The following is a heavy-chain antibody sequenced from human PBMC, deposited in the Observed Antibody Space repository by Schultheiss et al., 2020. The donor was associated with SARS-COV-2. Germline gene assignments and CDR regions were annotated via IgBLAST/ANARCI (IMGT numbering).Heavy chain of an antibody. Sequence: GGSLRLSCAASGFTFSSYEMNWVRQAPGKGLEWVSAISGSGGSTYYADSVKGRFTISRDNAKNSLYLQMNSLRAEDTAVYYCAKEVAVAGSFDYWGQGTLVTVSS. CDR3: AKEVAVAGSFDY. D-gene: IGHD6-19*01. V-gene: IGHV3-48*03. J-gene: IGHJ4*02. CDR1: GFTFSSYE. CDR2: ISGSGGST.